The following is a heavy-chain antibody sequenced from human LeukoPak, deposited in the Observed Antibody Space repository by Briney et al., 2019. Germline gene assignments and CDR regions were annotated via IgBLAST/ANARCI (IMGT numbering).Heavy chain of an antibody. CDR3: ARQVAHYYYYMDV. V-gene: IGHV5-51*01. Sequence: GESLKISCKGSGYSFTSYWIGWVRQMPGKGLEWVGIIYPGDPDTRYSPSFQCQVTISADKSISTAYLQWSSLKASDTAMYYCARQVAHYYYYMDVWGKGTTVTVSS. CDR2: IYPGDPDT. J-gene: IGHJ6*03. CDR1: GYSFTSYW.